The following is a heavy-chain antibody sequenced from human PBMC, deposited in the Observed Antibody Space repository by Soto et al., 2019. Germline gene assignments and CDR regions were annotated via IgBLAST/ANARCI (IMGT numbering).Heavy chain of an antibody. D-gene: IGHD6-19*01. CDR1: GFTFNSYA. J-gene: IGHJ3*01. V-gene: IGHV3-23*01. CDR3: GNGGGDYSSGWYGAFDV. Sequence: EVQLLESGGGLVQPGGSLRLSCAASGFTFNSYAMSWVRQAPGKGLEWVSTISGSGGSTYYADSVKGRFTISRDNSKNALYLQMSSLRAEDTAVYYCGNGGGDYSSGWYGAFDVWGQGTMVTVSS. CDR2: ISGSGGST.